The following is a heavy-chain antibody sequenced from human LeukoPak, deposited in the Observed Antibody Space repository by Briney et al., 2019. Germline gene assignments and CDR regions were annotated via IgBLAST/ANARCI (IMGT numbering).Heavy chain of an antibody. D-gene: IGHD3-10*01. Sequence: ETLSLTCAVYGGSFSGYYWSWIRQPPGKGLEWVGRIKSKGDGETTDNAAPVKGRFTMSRDDSKDTVYLHMHTVKDEDTAVYYCATDLGLTMIRGVFVKWGQGALVTVSS. CDR3: ATDLGLTMIRGVFVK. V-gene: IGHV3-15*01. CDR1: GGSFSGYY. CDR2: IKSKGDGETT. J-gene: IGHJ4*02.